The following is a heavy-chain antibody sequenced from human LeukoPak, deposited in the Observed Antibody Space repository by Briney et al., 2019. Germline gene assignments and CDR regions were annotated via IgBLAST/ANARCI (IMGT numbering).Heavy chain of an antibody. CDR3: ARGNYGSGSYYVVDFDY. Sequence: SETLSLTCTVSGGSISSYYWSWIRQPAGKGLEWIGRIYTSGSINYNPSLKSRVTMSVDTSKNQFSLKLSSVTAADTAVYYCARGNYGSGSYYVVDFDYWGQRTLVAVSS. CDR1: GGSISSYY. D-gene: IGHD3-10*01. V-gene: IGHV4-4*07. J-gene: IGHJ4*02. CDR2: IYTSGSI.